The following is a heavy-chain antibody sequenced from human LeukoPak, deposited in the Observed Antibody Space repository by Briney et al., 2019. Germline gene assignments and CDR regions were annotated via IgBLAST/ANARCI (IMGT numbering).Heavy chain of an antibody. CDR1: GFKFRDYH. Sequence: GGSLRLSCAASGFKFRDYHMSWIRQAPGKGLQWVSSIDTSGTTIYYADSVRGRFAISRDSAKNSLYLQMNSLRAEDTAVYYCGESGTGDFDYWGQGTLVTVSS. CDR2: IDTSGTTI. V-gene: IGHV3-11*04. CDR3: GESGTGDFDY. D-gene: IGHD3-10*01. J-gene: IGHJ4*02.